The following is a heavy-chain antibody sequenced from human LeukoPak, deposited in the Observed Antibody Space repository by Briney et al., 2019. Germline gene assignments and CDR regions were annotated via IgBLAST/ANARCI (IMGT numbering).Heavy chain of an antibody. CDR2: ISYDGSNK. D-gene: IGHD3-22*01. J-gene: IGHJ3*02. CDR1: GFTFSSYG. Sequence: GGSLRLSCAASGFTFSSYGMHWVRQAPGKGLEWVAVISYDGSNKYYADSVKGRFTISRDNSKNTLYLQMNSLRAEDTAVYYCAKRYYDSSGYFDAFDIWGQGTMVTVSS. V-gene: IGHV3-30*18. CDR3: AKRYYDSSGYFDAFDI.